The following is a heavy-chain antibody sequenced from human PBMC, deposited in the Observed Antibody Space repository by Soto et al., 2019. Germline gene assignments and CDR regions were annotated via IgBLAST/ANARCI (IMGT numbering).Heavy chain of an antibody. CDR1: GFTFSTYA. J-gene: IGHJ4*02. D-gene: IGHD2-2*01. V-gene: IGHV3-23*01. CDR2: ISNGGNTA. Sequence: GGSLRLSCAASGFTFSTYAMSWVRQAPGKGLEWVSGISNGGNTAYYADSVKGRFTISRDNSKNTLFLQMNSLRADDTAIYYCAKASRYCSTTNCPPDYWGQGTLVTVSS. CDR3: AKASRYCSTTNCPPDY.